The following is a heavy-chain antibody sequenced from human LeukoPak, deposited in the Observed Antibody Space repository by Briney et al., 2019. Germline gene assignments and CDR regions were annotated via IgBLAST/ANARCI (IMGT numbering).Heavy chain of an antibody. CDR2: IKQDGSET. D-gene: IGHD1-20*01. V-gene: IGHV3-7*01. CDR1: GFTFSSYS. CDR3: ARILITWSGKSFDF. Sequence: TGGSLRLSCAASGFTFSSYSMNWVRQAPGKGLEWVANIKQDGSETYYVDSVKGRFTISKDNAKNSLYLQMNSLRAEDTALYYCARILITWSGKSFDFWGQGTLVTVSS. J-gene: IGHJ4*02.